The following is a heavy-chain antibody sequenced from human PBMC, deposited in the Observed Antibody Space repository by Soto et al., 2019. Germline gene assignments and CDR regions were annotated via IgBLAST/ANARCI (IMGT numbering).Heavy chain of an antibody. CDR3: ARVGTTAMIKDYFDY. V-gene: IGHV4-59*11. CDR1: GGSIRSHY. CDR2: IYYSGST. J-gene: IGHJ4*02. Sequence: SQTLCLTCNVSGGSIRSHYWSWIRQPPGKGVEWIGYIYYSGSTTYNPSLKSRVTISVDTSKNQFSLQLRSVSAADTAVYYCARVGTTAMIKDYFDYWGQGTQVTVSS. D-gene: IGHD5-18*01.